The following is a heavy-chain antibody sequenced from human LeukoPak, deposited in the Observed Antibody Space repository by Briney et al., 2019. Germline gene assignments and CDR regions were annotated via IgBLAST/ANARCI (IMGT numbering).Heavy chain of an antibody. CDR1: GGSISSYY. Sequence: SETLSLTCTVSGGSISSYYWSWIRQPPGKGLEWIGYIYYSGSTNYNPSLKCRVTISVDTSKNQFSLKLSSVTAADTAVYYCARAQPPIRGVIVDNWFDPWGQGTLVTVSS. J-gene: IGHJ5*02. V-gene: IGHV4-59*01. CDR2: IYYSGST. D-gene: IGHD3-10*01. CDR3: ARAQPPIRGVIVDNWFDP.